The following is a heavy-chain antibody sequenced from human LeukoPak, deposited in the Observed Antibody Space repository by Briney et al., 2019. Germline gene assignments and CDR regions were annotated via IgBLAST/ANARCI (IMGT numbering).Heavy chain of an antibody. J-gene: IGHJ6*03. Sequence: SETLSLTCTVSGGSISNYYWNWIRQPPGKGLEWIGYIYYSGSTNYNPSLKSRVTISVDTSKNQFSLKLSSVTAADTALYYCARSQFGVNSTIDYYYYVDVWGKGTTVTVSS. D-gene: IGHD3-16*01. CDR3: ARSQFGVNSTIDYYYYVDV. CDR1: GGSISNYY. V-gene: IGHV4-59*01. CDR2: IYYSGST.